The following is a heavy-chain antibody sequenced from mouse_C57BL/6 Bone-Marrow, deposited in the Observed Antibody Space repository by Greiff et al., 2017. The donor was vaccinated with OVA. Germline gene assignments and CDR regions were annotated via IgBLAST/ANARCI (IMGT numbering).Heavy chain of an antibody. V-gene: IGHV1-26*01. CDR2: INPNNGGT. J-gene: IGHJ2*01. Sequence: VQLQQSGPELVKPGASVKISCKASGYTFTDYYMNWVKQSHGKSLEWIGDINPNNGGTSYNQKFKGKATLTVDKSSSTAYMELRSLTSEDSAVYYCAREGPLIYYYGSSYFDYWGQGTTLTVSS. D-gene: IGHD1-1*01. CDR1: GYTFTDYY. CDR3: AREGPLIYYYGSSYFDY.